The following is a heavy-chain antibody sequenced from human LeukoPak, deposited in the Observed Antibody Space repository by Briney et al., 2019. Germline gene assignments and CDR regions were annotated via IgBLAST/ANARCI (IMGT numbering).Heavy chain of an antibody. Sequence: ASVKVSCKASGYTFTNYFMHWVRQAPGQGLEWMGVINPSGGGTTYAQKFQERVTITRDMSTSTAYMELSSLRSEDTAVYYCAAADFWSGSIYYGMDVWGQGTTVTVSS. J-gene: IGHJ6*02. CDR3: AAADFWSGSIYYGMDV. CDR1: GYTFTNYF. V-gene: IGHV1-46*01. D-gene: IGHD3-3*01. CDR2: INPSGGGT.